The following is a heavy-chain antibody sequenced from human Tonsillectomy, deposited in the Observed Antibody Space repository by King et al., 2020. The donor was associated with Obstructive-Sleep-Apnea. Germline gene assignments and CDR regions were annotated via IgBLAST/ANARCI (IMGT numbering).Heavy chain of an antibody. V-gene: IGHV3-15*01. J-gene: IGHJ4*02. CDR3: TTDDYYDRSGYRPAFDK. D-gene: IGHD3-22*01. CDR2: IKSKNDGGTT. CDR1: GFTFNNAW. Sequence: VQLVESGGGLVKPGGSLRLSCAPSGFTFNNAWMSWVRQSPGKGLEWVGRIKSKNDGGTTDYAAPVKGRFIISRDDSKNMMYLQMNSLKTEDTAVYYCTTDDYYDRSGYRPAFDKWGQGTQVTVSS.